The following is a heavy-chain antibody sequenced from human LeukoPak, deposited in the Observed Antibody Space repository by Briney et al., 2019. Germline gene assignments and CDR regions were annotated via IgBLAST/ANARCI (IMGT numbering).Heavy chain of an antibody. CDR3: ARGGPAAITPSLYGMDV. CDR1: GYTFTSYG. Sequence: GASVKVSCKASGYTFTSYGISWVRQAPGQGLEWMGWISAYNGNTNYAQKLQGRVTMTTDTSTSTAYMELRSLRSDDTAVYYCARGGPAAITPSLYGMDVWGQGTTVTVSS. V-gene: IGHV1-18*01. D-gene: IGHD2-2*02. J-gene: IGHJ6*02. CDR2: ISAYNGNT.